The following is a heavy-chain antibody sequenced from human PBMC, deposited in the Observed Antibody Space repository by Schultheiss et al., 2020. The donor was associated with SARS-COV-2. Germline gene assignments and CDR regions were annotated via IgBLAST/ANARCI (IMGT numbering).Heavy chain of an antibody. D-gene: IGHD5-18*01. Sequence: GGSLRLSCAASGFTFSDYYMSWIRQAPGKGLEWVAVISYDGSNKYYADSVKGRFTISRDNSKNTLYLQMNSLRAEDTAVYYCAVQLWPGYFDYWGQGTLVTVSS. CDR2: ISYDGSNK. CDR3: AVQLWPGYFDY. J-gene: IGHJ4*02. CDR1: GFTFSDYY. V-gene: IGHV3-30*03.